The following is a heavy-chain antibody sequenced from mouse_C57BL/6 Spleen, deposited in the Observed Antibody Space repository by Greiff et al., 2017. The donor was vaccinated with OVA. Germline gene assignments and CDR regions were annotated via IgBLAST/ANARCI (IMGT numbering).Heavy chain of an antibody. V-gene: IGHV1-72*01. CDR1: GYTFTSYW. Sequence: QVQLKQPGAELVKPGASVKLSCKASGYTFTSYWMHWVKQRPGRGLEWIGRIDPNSGGTKYNEKFKSKATLTVDKPSSTAYMQLSSLTSEDSAVYYCARIYYDYDGGYFDVWGTGTTVTVSS. CDR2: IDPNSGGT. J-gene: IGHJ1*03. CDR3: ARIYYDYDGGYFDV. D-gene: IGHD2-4*01.